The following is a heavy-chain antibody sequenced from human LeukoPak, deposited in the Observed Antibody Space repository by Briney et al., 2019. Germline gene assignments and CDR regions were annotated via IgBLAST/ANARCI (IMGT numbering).Heavy chain of an antibody. CDR2: IYYSGST. V-gene: IGHV4-59*01. D-gene: IGHD3-9*01. Sequence: SETLSLTCTVSGGSISSYYWSWIRQPPGKGLEWIGYIYYSGSTNYNPFLKSRVTISVDTSKNQFSLKLSSVTAADTAVYYCARYSYDILTGYPKGWFDPWGQGTLVTVSS. J-gene: IGHJ5*02. CDR1: GGSISSYY. CDR3: ARYSYDILTGYPKGWFDP.